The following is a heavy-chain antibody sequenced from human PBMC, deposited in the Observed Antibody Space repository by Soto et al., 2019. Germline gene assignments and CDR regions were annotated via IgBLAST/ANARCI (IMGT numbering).Heavy chain of an antibody. CDR1: GGSINSSNW. V-gene: IGHV4-4*02. CDR3: AGYYGSGSYYLDWFDP. D-gene: IGHD3-10*01. J-gene: IGHJ5*02. CDR2: IYHSGRA. Sequence: QVQLQESGPGLVKPSGTLSLTCAVSGGSINSSNWWTWVRQPPGQGLEWIGEIYHSGRANYTPSXXXXXXXXXXXXXXXXXXXXXSVTAADTAVYYCAGYYGSGSYYLDWFDPWGQGTLVTVSS.